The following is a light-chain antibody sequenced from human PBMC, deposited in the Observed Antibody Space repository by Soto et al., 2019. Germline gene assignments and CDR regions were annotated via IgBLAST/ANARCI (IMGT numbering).Light chain of an antibody. V-gene: IGLV2-23*02. J-gene: IGLJ2*01. Sequence: QSVLTQPASVSGSPGQSITISCTGTSSDVGSYNLVSWYQQHPGKAPKLMISEVSKRPSGVSHRFSGSKSGNTASLKISGLQAEDEADYYCCSYAGSSTLVFGGGTQLTVL. CDR1: SSDVGSYNL. CDR2: EVS. CDR3: CSYAGSSTLV.